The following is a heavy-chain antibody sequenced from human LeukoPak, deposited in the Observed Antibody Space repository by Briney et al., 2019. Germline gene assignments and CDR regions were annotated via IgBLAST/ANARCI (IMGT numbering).Heavy chain of an antibody. CDR1: GFIFSSYG. D-gene: IGHD3-22*01. V-gene: IGHV3-33*06. Sequence: PGGSLRLSCAASGFIFSSYGMHWVRQAPGKGLEWVAVIWYDGSNKYYADSVKGRFTISRDNSKNTLYLQMNSLRAEDTAVYYCAKADYYDSNTYRAQFFQHWGQGTLVTVSS. CDR2: IWYDGSNK. J-gene: IGHJ1*01. CDR3: AKADYYDSNTYRAQFFQH.